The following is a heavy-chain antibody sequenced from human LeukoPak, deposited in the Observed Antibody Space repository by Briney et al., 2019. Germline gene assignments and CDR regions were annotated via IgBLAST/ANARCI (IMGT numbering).Heavy chain of an antibody. Sequence: GGSLRLSCAASGFTFDDYAMHWVRQAPGKGLEWVSGISWNSGSIGYADSVKGRFTISSDNAKNSLYLQMNSLRAEDTALYYCAKDIAATVGYYFDYWGQGTLVTVSS. CDR3: AKDIAATVGYYFDY. CDR2: ISWNSGSI. V-gene: IGHV3-9*01. J-gene: IGHJ4*02. D-gene: IGHD6-13*01. CDR1: GFTFDDYA.